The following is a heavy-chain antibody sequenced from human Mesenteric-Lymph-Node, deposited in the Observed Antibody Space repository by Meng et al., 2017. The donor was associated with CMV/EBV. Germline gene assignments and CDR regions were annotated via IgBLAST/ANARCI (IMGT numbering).Heavy chain of an antibody. CDR1: GFTFSSYW. CDR3: IRDGHHWNFDY. D-gene: IGHD1-1*01. V-gene: IGHV3-7*01. CDR2: IKQDGSEK. Sequence: GGSLRLSCAASGFTFSSYWMSWVRQAPGKGLEWVANIKQDGSEKYYVDSVKGRFTVSRDNAKNSLYLQMNSLRAEDTAVYYCIRDGHHWNFDYWGQGTQVTVSS. J-gene: IGHJ4*02.